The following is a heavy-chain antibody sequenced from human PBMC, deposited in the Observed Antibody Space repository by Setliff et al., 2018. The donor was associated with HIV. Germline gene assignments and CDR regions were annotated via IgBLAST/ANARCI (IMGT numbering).Heavy chain of an antibody. V-gene: IGHV5-51*01. D-gene: IGHD3-9*01. J-gene: IGHJ3*02. Sequence: PGESLKISCKDSGDKYSNYWPGWVRQMPGEGLEWIGVIYPSDSDTRYSPSFKGQVTISADKSINTAYLQWSGLRASDTAMYYCAKGGGLSFRYHDWFVKIWGQGTLVTVSS. CDR1: GDKYSNYW. CDR2: IYPSDSDT. CDR3: AKGGGLSFRYHDWFVKI.